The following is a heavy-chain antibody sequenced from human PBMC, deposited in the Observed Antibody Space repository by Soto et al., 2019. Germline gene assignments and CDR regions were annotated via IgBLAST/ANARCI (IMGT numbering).Heavy chain of an antibody. CDR2: INSGYGNT. V-gene: IGHV1-3*01. CDR3: ARDASGHHGSGSYYF. J-gene: IGHJ4*02. CDR1: GYTFKDYA. Sequence: QVLLVQSGAEVKKPGASVKVSCKASGYTFKDYAIHWVRQAPGQRPEWMGWINSGYGNTLYSQRLQGRVTITRDTSANTAYLELSSLTSEDTAVYYCARDASGHHGSGSYYFWGQGTLVTVSS. D-gene: IGHD3-10*01.